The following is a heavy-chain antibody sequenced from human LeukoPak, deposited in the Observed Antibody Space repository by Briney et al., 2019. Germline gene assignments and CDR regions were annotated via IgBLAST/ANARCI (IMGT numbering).Heavy chain of an antibody. V-gene: IGHV1-8*01. D-gene: IGHD2-15*01. Sequence: ASVKVSCKASGYTFTSYDINWVRQATGQGLEWMGWMNPNSGNTGYAQKFQGRVTMTRNTSISTAYMELSSLRSEDTAVYYCATQPMQLGNCSGGSCYYYYYYYMDVWGKGTTVTVSS. CDR3: ATQPMQLGNCSGGSCYYYYYYYMDV. CDR2: MNPNSGNT. J-gene: IGHJ6*03. CDR1: GYTFTSYD.